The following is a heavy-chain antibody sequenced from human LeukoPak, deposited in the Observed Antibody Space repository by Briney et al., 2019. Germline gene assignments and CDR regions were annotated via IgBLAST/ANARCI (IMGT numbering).Heavy chain of an antibody. D-gene: IGHD2-2*01. CDR1: GDSVSSSSSY. Sequence: SETLSLTCIVSGDSVSSSSSYWGWIRQPPGKGLEWIGSRYYRGSTYYNPSLKSRVTISEDTSKNQFSLKLNSVTAADTAVYYCARRPPAMYYFNYWGRGTLVTVSS. CDR2: RYYRGST. V-gene: IGHV4-39*07. J-gene: IGHJ4*02. CDR3: ARRPPAMYYFNY.